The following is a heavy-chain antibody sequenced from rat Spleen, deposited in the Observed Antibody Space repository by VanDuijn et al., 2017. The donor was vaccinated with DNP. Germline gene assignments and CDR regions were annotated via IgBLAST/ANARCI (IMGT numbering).Heavy chain of an antibody. D-gene: IGHD1-2*01. V-gene: IGHV5S11*01. J-gene: IGHJ2*01. CDR2: ITTGGGNS. CDR1: GFTFSNYD. Sequence: EVQLVESGGGLVQPGRSLKLSCAASGFTFSNYDMAWVRQAPTRGLEWVASITTGGGNSYYRDSVRGRFTFSRDNAESTLYLQMDSLRSEETATYYCARHEYYSSYLDYWGQGVMVTVSS. CDR3: ARHEYYSSYLDY.